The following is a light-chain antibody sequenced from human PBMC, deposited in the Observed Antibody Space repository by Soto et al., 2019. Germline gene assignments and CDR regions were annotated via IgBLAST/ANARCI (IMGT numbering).Light chain of an antibody. CDR3: QQRSNWPPEIT. CDR2: DAS. J-gene: IGKJ4*01. Sequence: EIVLTQSPATLSVSPGVRATLSCRASQSVSSNLAWYQQKPGQAPRLLIYDASNRATGIPARFSGSGYGTDFTLTISSLEPEDFAVYYCQQRSNWPPEITFGGGTKVDI. V-gene: IGKV3-11*01. CDR1: QSVSSN.